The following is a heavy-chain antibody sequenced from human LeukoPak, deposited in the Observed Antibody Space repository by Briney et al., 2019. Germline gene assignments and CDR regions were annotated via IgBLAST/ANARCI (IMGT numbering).Heavy chain of an antibody. J-gene: IGHJ6*02. CDR1: GGSISSSSYY. CDR2: IYYSGST. CDR3: ARHSPPPDIVVVPAAILRFYYYYGMDI. D-gene: IGHD2-2*01. V-gene: IGHV4-39*01. Sequence: SETLSLTCTVSGGSISSSSYYWGWIRQPPGKGLEWIGSIYYSGSTYYNPSLKSRVTISVDTSKNQFSLKLSSVTAADTAVYYCARHSPPPDIVVVPAAILRFYYYYGMDIWGQGTTVTVSS.